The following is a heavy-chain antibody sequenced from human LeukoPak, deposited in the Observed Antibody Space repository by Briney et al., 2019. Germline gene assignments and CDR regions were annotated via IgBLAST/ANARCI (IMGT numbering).Heavy chain of an antibody. J-gene: IGHJ4*02. CDR2: IYYSGST. Sequence: PSETLSLTCTVSGGSISSGGYYWSWIRQHPGKGLEWIGYIYYSGSTYYNPSLKSRVTISVDTSKNQFSLKLSSVTAADTAVYYCARDLIDYVWGSYRYMPLGYWGQGTLVTVSS. CDR3: ARDLIDYVWGSYRYMPLGY. CDR1: GGSISSGGYY. V-gene: IGHV4-31*03. D-gene: IGHD3-16*02.